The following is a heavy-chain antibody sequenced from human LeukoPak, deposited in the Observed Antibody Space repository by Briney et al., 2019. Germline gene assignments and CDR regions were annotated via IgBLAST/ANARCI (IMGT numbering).Heavy chain of an antibody. V-gene: IGHV4-34*01. CDR1: GGSFSGYY. J-gene: IGHJ6*03. Sequence: SETLSLTCAVYGGSFSGYYWSWIRQPPGKGLEWIWQINSSGSTNNNPSLKSRVTISVDTSKNQFSLKLSSVTAADTAVYYCAGQRRYYGSGSYSTYYYYMDVWGKGTTVTISS. CDR2: INSSGST. D-gene: IGHD3-10*01. CDR3: AGQRRYYGSGSYSTYYYYMDV.